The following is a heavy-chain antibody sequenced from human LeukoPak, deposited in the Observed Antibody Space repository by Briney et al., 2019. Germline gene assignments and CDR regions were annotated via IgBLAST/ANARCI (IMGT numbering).Heavy chain of an antibody. CDR1: GFTFSGYT. Sequence: GESLRLSCAASGFTFSGYTMNWVRQAPGKGLEWVSHISSSSSTIYYADSVKGRFTISRDNAKNSLYLQMNSLRAEDTAVYSCARGNSYMDVWGKGTTVTVSS. J-gene: IGHJ6*03. V-gene: IGHV3-48*01. CDR2: ISSSSSTI. CDR3: ARGNSYMDV.